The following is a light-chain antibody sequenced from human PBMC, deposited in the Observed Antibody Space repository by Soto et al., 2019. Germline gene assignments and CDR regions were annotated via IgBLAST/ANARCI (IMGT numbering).Light chain of an antibody. Sequence: SYELTQSPSVSVAPGQTVSITCGGSSIGSKSVHWYQQKPGQAPVLVVYDDSDRRSGIPERFSGSNSGNTATLTITRVEVGDEADYHCQVWDTRSEHYVFGAGTKVTVL. V-gene: IGLV3-21*02. CDR1: SIGSKS. CDR2: DDS. J-gene: IGLJ1*01. CDR3: QVWDTRSEHYV.